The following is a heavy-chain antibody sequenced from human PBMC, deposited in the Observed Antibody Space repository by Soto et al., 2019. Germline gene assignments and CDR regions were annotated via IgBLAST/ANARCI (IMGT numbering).Heavy chain of an antibody. V-gene: IGHV1-8*01. Sequence: QVQLVQSGAEVKKPGASVKVSCKASGYTFTSYDINWVRQATGQGLEWMGWMNPNSGNTGYAQKFQGRVTMTRNTSISTAYMELSSLRSEDTAVYYCVRVLYSSSSSYYYMDVWGKGTTVTVSS. CDR3: VRVLYSSSSSYYYMDV. D-gene: IGHD6-6*01. J-gene: IGHJ6*03. CDR2: MNPNSGNT. CDR1: GYTFTSYD.